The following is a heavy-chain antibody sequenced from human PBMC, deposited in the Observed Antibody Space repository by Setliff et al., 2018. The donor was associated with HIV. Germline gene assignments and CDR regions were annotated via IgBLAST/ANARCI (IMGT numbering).Heavy chain of an antibody. CDR3: ARDRVESQWFGDLNYTGV. V-gene: IGHV3-33*01. CDR1: GFTFTNYG. D-gene: IGHD3-10*01. Sequence: PGGSLRLSCAASGFTFTNYGMHWVRQAPGKGLEWVALIWYDGSETYYADSVKGRFTIYRDNSKNTLHLQMNNLRAEDTAIYYCARDRVESQWFGDLNYTGVWGKGTTVTVSS. CDR2: IWYDGSET. J-gene: IGHJ6*03.